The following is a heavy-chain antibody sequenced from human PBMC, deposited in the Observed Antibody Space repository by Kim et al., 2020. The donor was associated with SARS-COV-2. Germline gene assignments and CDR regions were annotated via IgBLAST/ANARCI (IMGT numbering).Heavy chain of an antibody. D-gene: IGHD5-18*01. V-gene: IGHV3-43*02. J-gene: IGHJ6*02. CDR2: ISGDGGDT. Sequence: GGSLRLSCAASGFTFDDYAMHWVRQAPGKGLEWVSLISGDGGDTNYADSVKGRFTISRDNSKNSLYLQMNSLRTEDTALYYCAKGTWIQVTRGENGMDVWGQGTTVTVSS. CDR3: AKGTWIQVTRGENGMDV. CDR1: GFTFDDYA.